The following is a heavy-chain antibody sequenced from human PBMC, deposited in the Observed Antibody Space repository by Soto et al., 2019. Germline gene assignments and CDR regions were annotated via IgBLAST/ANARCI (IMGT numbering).Heavy chain of an antibody. Sequence: QVQLVQSGPEVKKPGASVKISCKASGYTFNTYGFTWVRQAPGQGLEWMGWTGAHNGDTNYVQKFQGRVIMNTETFTTTSDMELRKLTSDDTVVYFCAIDGRGAEGFDPWCQGTPVTGSS. V-gene: IGHV1-18*01. CDR3: AIDGRGAEGFDP. D-gene: IGHD1-26*01. CDR1: GYTFNTYG. CDR2: TGAHNGDT. J-gene: IGHJ5*02.